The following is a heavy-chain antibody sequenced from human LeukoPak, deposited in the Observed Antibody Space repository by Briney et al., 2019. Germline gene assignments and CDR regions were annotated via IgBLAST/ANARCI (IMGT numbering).Heavy chain of an antibody. CDR1: GGSINSGDHY. CDR2: IFSTGST. D-gene: IGHD5-12*01. J-gene: IGHJ4*02. CDR3: ARDRGGWLRPYFDS. V-gene: IGHV4-30-4*08. Sequence: SQTLSLTCTVSGGSINSGDHYWSWIRQSPGKGPEWIGYIFSTGSTYYNPSLQSRLTISQDKSTNQFFLKLTSVTGADAAVYYCARDRGGWLRPYFDSWGLGTLVTVSS.